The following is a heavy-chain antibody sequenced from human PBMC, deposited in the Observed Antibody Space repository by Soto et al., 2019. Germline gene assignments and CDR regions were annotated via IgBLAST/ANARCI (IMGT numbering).Heavy chain of an antibody. Sequence: QVQLVQSGAEMKKPGSSVKVSCQSSGGTFNTYAMNWVRQAPGQGPEWMGDISPMFGAANYAPKFQGRVTITRVEPRGPSYFKLASLPSRTPALFSCRGEAKVPTPAFVYWGQGTLVTVSS. CDR2: ISPMFGAA. D-gene: IGHD3-16*01. V-gene: IGHV1-69*19. J-gene: IGHJ4*02. CDR1: GGTFNTYA. CDR3: RGEAKVPTPAFVY.